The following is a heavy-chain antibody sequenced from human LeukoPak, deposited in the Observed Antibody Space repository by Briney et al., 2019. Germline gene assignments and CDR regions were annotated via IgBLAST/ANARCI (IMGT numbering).Heavy chain of an antibody. D-gene: IGHD5-18*01. V-gene: IGHV3-33*01. CDR2: IWYDGSNT. CDR1: GFTFSSYG. Sequence: GGSLRLSCVASGFTFSSYGMHWVRQAPGKGLEWVALIWYDGSNTYYTDSVKGRFTISRDNSKNTLYLQMNSLRAEDTAVYYCARDRGMMQLWFDSWGQGTLVTVSS. CDR3: ARDRGMMQLWFDS. J-gene: IGHJ5*01.